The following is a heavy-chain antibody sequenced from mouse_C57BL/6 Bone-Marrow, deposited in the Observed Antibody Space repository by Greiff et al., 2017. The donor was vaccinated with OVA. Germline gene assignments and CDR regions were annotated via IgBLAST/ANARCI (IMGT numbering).Heavy chain of an antibody. CDR2: IVPNSGGT. CDR1: GYTFTSYW. Sequence: QVQLQQPGAELVKPGASVKLSCKASGYTFTSYWMHWVKQRPGRGLEWIGRIVPNSGGTKYNEKFKSKATLTVDKPSSTAYMQLSSLTSEDSAVYDFASGHCYGSSYAMDYWGQGTSVTVSS. J-gene: IGHJ4*01. D-gene: IGHD1-1*01. V-gene: IGHV1-72*01. CDR3: ASGHCYGSSYAMDY.